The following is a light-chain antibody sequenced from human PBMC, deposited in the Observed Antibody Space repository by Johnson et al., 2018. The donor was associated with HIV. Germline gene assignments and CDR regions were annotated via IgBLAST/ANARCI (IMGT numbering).Light chain of an antibody. J-gene: IGLJ1*01. CDR3: GTWDSSLSAGCYV. CDR1: SSNIGNNY. CDR2: DNN. Sequence: QSVLTQPPSVSAAPGQKVTISCSGSSSNIGNNYVSWYQQFPGTAPKLLIYDNNKRPSGIPDRFSGSKSGTSATLGITGLQTGDEADYYCGTWDSSLSAGCYVFGTGTKVTV. V-gene: IGLV1-51*01.